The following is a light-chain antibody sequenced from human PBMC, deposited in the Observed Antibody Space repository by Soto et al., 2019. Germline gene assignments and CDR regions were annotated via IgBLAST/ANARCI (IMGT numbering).Light chain of an antibody. CDR1: QGISSA. CDR3: QQFYSYPLT. CDR2: DAS. V-gene: IGKV1-13*02. Sequence: IQMTQSPSTLSASVGDRVTITCRASQGISSAFAWYQQKPGEAPKLLIYDASTLESGVPSRFSGSGSGADFTLTISSLQPEDVATYYCQQFYSYPLTFGGGTKVDIK. J-gene: IGKJ4*01.